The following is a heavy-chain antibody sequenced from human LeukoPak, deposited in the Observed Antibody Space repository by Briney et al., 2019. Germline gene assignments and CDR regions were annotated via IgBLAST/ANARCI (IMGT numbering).Heavy chain of an antibody. Sequence: ASVTVSCKASGYTFTSYGISWVRQAPGQGLEWMGWISAYHGNTNYAQKLQGRVTMTTDTSTSTAYMELRSLRSDDTAVYHCSRSDYYYDSSGPVWDFVIWGQGALVTVSS. V-gene: IGHV1-18*01. J-gene: IGHJ4*02. CDR2: ISAYHGNT. CDR1: GYTFTSYG. CDR3: SRSDYYYDSSGPVWDFVI. D-gene: IGHD3-22*01.